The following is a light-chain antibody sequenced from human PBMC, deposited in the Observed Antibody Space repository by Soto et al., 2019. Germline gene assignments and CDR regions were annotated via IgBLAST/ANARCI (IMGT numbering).Light chain of an antibody. CDR2: GNS. J-gene: IGLJ2*01. CDR3: QSYDSSLSGVV. CDR1: SSNIGAGYD. V-gene: IGLV1-40*01. Sequence: QAVVTQPPSVSGAPGQRVTISCTGSSSNIGAGYDVHWYQQLPGTAPKLLIYGNSNRPSGVPDRFSGSKSGTSASRAITGLQAEDEADYGCQSYDSSLSGVVFGGGTKLTVL.